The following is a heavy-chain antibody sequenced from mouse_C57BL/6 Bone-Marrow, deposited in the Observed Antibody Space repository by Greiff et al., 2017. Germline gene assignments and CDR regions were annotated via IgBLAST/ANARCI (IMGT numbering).Heavy chain of an antibody. D-gene: IGHD2-4*01. CDR2: MHPNGGSP. V-gene: IGHV1-64*01. J-gene: IGHJ4*01. Sequence: QVQLQQPGAELVKPGASVKLSCKASGYTFTNYWMPWVKQRPGQGLEWIGMMHPNGGSPDYNEKFKSEATLSVDKSSRTAYMELSSLTSEDSAVYYCARSYDYDDCTMDDWGQGTSVTVSS. CDR3: ARSYDYDDCTMDD. CDR1: GYTFTNYW.